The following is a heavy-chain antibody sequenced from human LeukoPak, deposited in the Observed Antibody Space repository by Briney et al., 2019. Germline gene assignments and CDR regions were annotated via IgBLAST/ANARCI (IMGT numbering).Heavy chain of an antibody. CDR2: VNPNSGNT. CDR3: AISYYDILTGYHDY. CDR1: GYTFTSYD. J-gene: IGHJ4*02. V-gene: IGHV1-8*01. D-gene: IGHD3-9*01. Sequence: ASVKVSCKASGYTFTSYDINWVRQATGQGLEWMGWVNPNSGNTGYAQKFQGRVTMTRNTSISTAYMELSSLRSEDTAVYYCAISYYDILTGYHDYWGQGTLVTVSS.